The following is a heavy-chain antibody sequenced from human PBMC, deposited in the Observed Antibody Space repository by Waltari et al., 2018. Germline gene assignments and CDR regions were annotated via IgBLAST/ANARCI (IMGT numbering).Heavy chain of an antibody. J-gene: IGHJ5*02. D-gene: IGHD6-13*01. CDR1: VFTFSSYA. CDR3: AKGQQQLAWGNWFDP. CDR2: ISGSGGST. Sequence: EVQLLESGGGLVQPGGSLRLSCAASVFTFSSYAMSWVRQAPGKGLEWVSAISGSGGSTYYADSVKGRFTISRDNSKNTLYLQMNSLRAEDTVVYYCAKGQQQLAWGNWFDPWGQGTLVTVSS. V-gene: IGHV3-23*01.